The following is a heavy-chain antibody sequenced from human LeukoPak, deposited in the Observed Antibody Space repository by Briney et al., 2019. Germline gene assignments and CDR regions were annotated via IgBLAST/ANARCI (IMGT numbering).Heavy chain of an antibody. J-gene: IGHJ4*02. CDR2: INWNGGST. D-gene: IGHD4-11*01. CDR1: GFTFDDYG. Sequence: PGGSLRLSCAASGFTFDDYGMTWVRHAPGKGLEWVSGINWNGGSTGYADSVKGRFTISRDNAQNSLYLQMNSLRAEDTALYYCARVASNYDFDYWGQGTLVTVSS. V-gene: IGHV3-20*04. CDR3: ARVASNYDFDY.